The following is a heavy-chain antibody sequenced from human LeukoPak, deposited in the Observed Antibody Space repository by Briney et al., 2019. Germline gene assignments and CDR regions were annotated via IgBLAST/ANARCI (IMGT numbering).Heavy chain of an antibody. V-gene: IGHV4-30-4*01. CDR2: IYYSGST. CDR1: GGSISSGDYY. D-gene: IGHD6-13*01. J-gene: IGHJ4*02. Sequence: SETLSLTCTVSGGSISSGDYYWGWIRQPPGKGLEWIGYIYYSGSTYYNPSLKSRVTISVDTSKNQFSLKLSSVTAADTAVYYCARHIAAAGSFDYWGQGTLVTVSS. CDR3: ARHIAAAGSFDY.